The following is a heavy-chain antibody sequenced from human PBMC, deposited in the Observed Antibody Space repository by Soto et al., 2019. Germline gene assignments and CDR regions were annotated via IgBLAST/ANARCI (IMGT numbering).Heavy chain of an antibody. CDR3: ARATGYYGSGSYYYNWFDP. CDR2: IYYCGST. J-gene: IGHJ5*02. V-gene: IGHV4-39*01. CDR1: GGSISSSSYY. Sequence: QLQLQESGPGLVKPSETVSFTCTVSGGSISSSSYYWGWIRLPPGKGLEWIGSIYYCGSTYYNPSLKSRVTISVDASKNQFSLKLSSVTAADTAVHYCARATGYYGSGSYYYNWFDPWGQGTLVTVSS. D-gene: IGHD3-10*01.